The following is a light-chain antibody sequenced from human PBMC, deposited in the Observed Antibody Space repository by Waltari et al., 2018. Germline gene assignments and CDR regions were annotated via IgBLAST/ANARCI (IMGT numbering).Light chain of an antibody. V-gene: IGLV10-54*04. CDR2: RNN. CDR3: SAWDSSLSHVV. CDR1: SNNVGNQG. Sequence: QTGLTQPPSVSKGLRQTATLTCTGHSNNVGNQGAAWLQQHQGHPPKLLSYRNNNRPSGISERFSASRSGNTASLTITGLQPEDEADYYCSAWDSSLSHVVFGGGTKLTVL. J-gene: IGLJ2*01.